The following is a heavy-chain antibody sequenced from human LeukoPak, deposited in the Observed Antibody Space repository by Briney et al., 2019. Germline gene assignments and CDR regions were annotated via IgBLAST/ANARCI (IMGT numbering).Heavy chain of an antibody. Sequence: SSETLSLTCTVSGGSISSSIYYWGWIRQPPGKGLEWIGSIYYSGSTYYNPSLKSRVTISVDTSKNQFSLKLSSVTAADTAVYYCARHRRLGYCSGGSCYNFDYWGQGTLVTVSS. CDR2: IYYSGST. D-gene: IGHD2-15*01. J-gene: IGHJ4*02. CDR1: GGSISSSIYY. CDR3: ARHRRLGYCSGGSCYNFDY. V-gene: IGHV4-39*01.